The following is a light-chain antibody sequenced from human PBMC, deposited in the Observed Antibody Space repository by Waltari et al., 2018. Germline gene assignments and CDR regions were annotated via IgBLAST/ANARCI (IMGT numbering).Light chain of an antibody. Sequence: SYELTKPPSVSVSPGRQASITCPGVKWGVKYPCWYQQKPGQPPVLVIYQDSKRPSGIPERFSGSNSGNTATLTISGTQAMDEADYYCQAWDSSTPYVVFGGGTKLTVL. CDR2: QDS. CDR3: QAWDSSTPYVV. CDR1: KWGVKY. J-gene: IGLJ2*01. V-gene: IGLV3-1*01.